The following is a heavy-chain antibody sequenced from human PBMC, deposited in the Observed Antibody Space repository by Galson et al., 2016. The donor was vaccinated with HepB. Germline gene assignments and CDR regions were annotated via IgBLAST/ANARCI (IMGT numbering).Heavy chain of an antibody. Sequence: SLRLSCAASGFTFSGFGMHWVRQAPGKGLEWVAVISFDGSNKYYADSVKGRFTISRDNSKNTLYLQMNSLSAEDTAVYYCAKEGAWKLELPASHTVDCWGQGTLVTVSS. CDR2: ISFDGSNK. CDR3: AKEGAWKLELPASHTVDC. J-gene: IGHJ4*02. V-gene: IGHV3-30*18. D-gene: IGHD1-7*01. CDR1: GFTFSGFG.